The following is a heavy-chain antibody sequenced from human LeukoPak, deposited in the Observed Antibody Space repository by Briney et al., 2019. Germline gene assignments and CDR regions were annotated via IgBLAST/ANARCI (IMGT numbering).Heavy chain of an antibody. CDR1: GYTFTSYY. D-gene: IGHD1-26*01. CDR3: ARVNLRGSQYNWFDP. Sequence: ASVKVSCKASGYTFTSYYMHWVRQAPGQGLEWMGRITPIIDTTIYAQKFQGRLTITADKFTSTIYMESSSLRSDDTAVYYCARVNLRGSQYNWFDPRGQGTLVTVSS. J-gene: IGHJ5*02. CDR2: ITPIIDTT. V-gene: IGHV1-46*01.